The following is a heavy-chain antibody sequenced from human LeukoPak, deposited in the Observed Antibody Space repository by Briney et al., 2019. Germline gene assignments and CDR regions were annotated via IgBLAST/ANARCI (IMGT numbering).Heavy chain of an antibody. CDR2: ISSSSSYT. CDR1: GFTFSDYY. D-gene: IGHD2-2*03. Sequence: PGGSLRLSCAASGFTFSDYYMSWIRQAPGKGLEWVSYISSSSSYTNYADSVKGRFTISRDNAKNPLYLQMNSLRAEDTAVYYCARDGYCSSTSCYFYGMDVRGQGTTVTVSS. CDR3: ARDGYCSSTSCYFYGMDV. V-gene: IGHV3-11*06. J-gene: IGHJ6*02.